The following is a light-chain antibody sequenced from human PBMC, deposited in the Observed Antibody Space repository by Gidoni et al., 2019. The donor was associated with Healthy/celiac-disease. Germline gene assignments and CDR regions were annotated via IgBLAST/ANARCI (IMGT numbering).Light chain of an antibody. CDR2: KAS. V-gene: IGKV1-5*03. CDR1: QSISSW. J-gene: IGKJ3*01. CDR3: QQYNSYSPGFT. Sequence: DIQMTQSPSTLSASVGDRVTITCRTSQSISSWLAWYQQKPGKAPKLLIYKASSLERGVPSRFSGSGSGTEFTLTIRSLQPDDFATYYCQQYNSYSPGFTFGPGTKVDIK.